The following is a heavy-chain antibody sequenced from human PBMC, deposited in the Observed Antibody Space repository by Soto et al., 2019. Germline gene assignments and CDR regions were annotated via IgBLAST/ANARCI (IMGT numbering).Heavy chain of an antibody. CDR2: IYSGGST. J-gene: IGHJ4*02. CDR1: GFTVSSNY. V-gene: IGHV3-53*02. CDR3: ARDHPGIVGATGLDY. D-gene: IGHD1-26*01. Sequence: EVQLVETGGGLIQPGGSLRLSCAASGFTVSSNYMSWVRQAPGKGLEWVSVIYSGGSTYYADSVKGGFTIFRDKSKNTLYHQKNSLRAEDTAVYYCARDHPGIVGATGLDYWGQGTLVTVSS.